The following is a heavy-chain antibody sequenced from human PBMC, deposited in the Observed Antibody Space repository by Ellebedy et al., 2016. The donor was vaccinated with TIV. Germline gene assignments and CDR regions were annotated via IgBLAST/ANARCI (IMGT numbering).Heavy chain of an antibody. V-gene: IGHV3-66*01. D-gene: IGHD3-10*02. CDR2: INSGGRT. Sequence: GESLKISCAASRFTVSSNYMSWVRQAPGKGLEWVAAINSGGRTDYADSVKGRFTISRDNSKNTLYLQMNSLRAEDTAMYYCARTRIKIVRGVILHYYGMDVWGQGTPVTVSS. J-gene: IGHJ6*02. CDR1: RFTVSSNY. CDR3: ARTRIKIVRGVILHYYGMDV.